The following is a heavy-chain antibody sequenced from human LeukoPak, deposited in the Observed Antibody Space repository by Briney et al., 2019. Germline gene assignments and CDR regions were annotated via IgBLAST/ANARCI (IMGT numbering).Heavy chain of an antibody. J-gene: IGHJ5*02. CDR2: IYYSGST. D-gene: IGHD1-26*01. CDR3: ARGWELEYSWFDP. CDR1: GGSISSYY. V-gene: IGHV4-59*01. Sequence: SETLSLTCTVSGGSISSYYWSWIRQPPGKGLEWIGYIYYSGSTNYNPSLKSRVTISVDTSKNQFSLKLSSVTAADTAVYYCARGWELEYSWFDPWGQGTLVTVSS.